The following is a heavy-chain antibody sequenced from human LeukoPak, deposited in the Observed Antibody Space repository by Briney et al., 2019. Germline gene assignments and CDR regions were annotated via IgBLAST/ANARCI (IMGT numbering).Heavy chain of an antibody. Sequence: GGSLRLSCAASGFTFSSYAMNWVRQAPGKGLEWVSAISGSGGSTYYADSVKGRFTISRDNSKNTLYLQMNSLRAEDTAVYYCAKDRSSGWYFDYWGQGTLVTVSS. CDR3: AKDRSSGWYFDY. J-gene: IGHJ4*02. D-gene: IGHD6-19*01. CDR2: ISGSGGST. V-gene: IGHV3-23*01. CDR1: GFTFSSYA.